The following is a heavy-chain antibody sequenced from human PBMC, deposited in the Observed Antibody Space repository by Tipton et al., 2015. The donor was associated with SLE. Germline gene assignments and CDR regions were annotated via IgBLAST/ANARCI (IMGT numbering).Heavy chain of an antibody. D-gene: IGHD3-22*01. CDR3: ATRRLYYDSSGGAFDI. Sequence: TLSLTCTVSGGSISSGGYYWSWIRQHPGKGLEWIGYIYYSGSTYYNPSLKSRVTISVDTSKNQFSLKLISVTAADTPVYYCATRRLYYDSSGGAFDIWGQGTMVTVSS. CDR1: GGSISSGGYY. J-gene: IGHJ3*02. CDR2: IYYSGST. V-gene: IGHV4-31*03.